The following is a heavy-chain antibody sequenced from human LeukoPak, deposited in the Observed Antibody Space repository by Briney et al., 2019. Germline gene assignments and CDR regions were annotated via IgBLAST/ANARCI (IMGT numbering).Heavy chain of an antibody. Sequence: SETLSLTCTVSGGSISSYYWSWIRQPPGKGLEWIGYIYYSGGTNYNPSLKSRVTISVDTSKNQFSLKLSSVTAADTAVYYCARTDFWAFDIWGQGTMVTVSS. J-gene: IGHJ3*02. CDR2: IYYSGGT. CDR3: ARTDFWAFDI. CDR1: GGSISSYY. D-gene: IGHD3-3*01. V-gene: IGHV4-59*01.